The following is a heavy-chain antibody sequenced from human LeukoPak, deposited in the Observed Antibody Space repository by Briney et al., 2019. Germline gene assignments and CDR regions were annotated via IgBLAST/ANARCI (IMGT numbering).Heavy chain of an antibody. J-gene: IGHJ4*02. CDR2: ISAYNGNT. D-gene: IGHD5-18*01. CDR3: ARDFRRGTAMVTGY. V-gene: IGHV1-18*01. CDR1: GYTFTSYG. Sequence: ASVKVSCKASGYTFTSYGISWVRQAPGRGLEWMGWISAYNGNTNYAQKFQGRVTMTTDTSTSTAYMELRSLRSDDTAVYYCARDFRRGTAMVTGYWGQGTLVTVSS.